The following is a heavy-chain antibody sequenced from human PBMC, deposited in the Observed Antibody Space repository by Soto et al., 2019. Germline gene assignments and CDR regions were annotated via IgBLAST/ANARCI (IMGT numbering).Heavy chain of an antibody. Sequence: EVQLLESGGGLVQPGGSLRLSCAASGFTFSSHALSWVRQAPGEGLEWVSAMSGTGDSTYYADSVRGRFTISRDNSKNTLFLQMSSLRAEDTAVYYCAKDPGLATISTFDYWGQGTLVTVSS. V-gene: IGHV3-23*01. J-gene: IGHJ4*02. CDR1: GFTFSSHA. CDR2: MSGTGDST. CDR3: AKDPGLATISTFDY. D-gene: IGHD2-2*02.